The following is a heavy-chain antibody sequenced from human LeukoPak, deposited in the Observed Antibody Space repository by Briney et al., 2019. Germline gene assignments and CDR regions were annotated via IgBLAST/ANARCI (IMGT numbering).Heavy chain of an antibody. CDR1: GGSISSYY. J-gene: IGHJ4*02. CDR2: IYYSGST. CDR3: ARAQNYYDSSGYYF. Sequence: PSETPSLTCTVSGGSISSYYWSWIRQPPGKGLEWIGDIYYSGSTNYNPSLKNRVTISVDTSKNQFSLKLSSVTAADTAVYYCARAQNYYDSSGYYFWGQGTLVTVSS. D-gene: IGHD3-22*01. V-gene: IGHV4-59*01.